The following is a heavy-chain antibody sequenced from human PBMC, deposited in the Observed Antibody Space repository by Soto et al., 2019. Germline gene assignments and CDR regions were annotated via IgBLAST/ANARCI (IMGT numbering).Heavy chain of an antibody. V-gene: IGHV1-8*01. D-gene: IGHD3-16*01. J-gene: IGHJ5*02. CDR1: GYTFTNYD. CDR3: ARGRFRRTWFDP. Sequence: QVQLVQSGAEVKKPGASVKVSCKASGYTFTNYDIHWVRQATGHGLEWMGWMNPDSGNTGQSKQFQGRVTMTRDTSISPAYMEMSSLRSEATAVYYCARGRFRRTWFDPWGQGTLVTVSS. CDR2: MNPDSGNT.